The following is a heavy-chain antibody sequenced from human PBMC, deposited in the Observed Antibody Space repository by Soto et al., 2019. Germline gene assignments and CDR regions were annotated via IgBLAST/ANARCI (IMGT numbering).Heavy chain of an antibody. J-gene: IGHJ6*02. CDR1: GYSFTGYY. D-gene: IGHD1-7*01. CDR2: INPNSGGT. CDR3: AREAGTIGNYYYGMDV. Sequence: QVQLVQSGAEVKKPGASVRVSCKASGYSFTGYYVHWVRLAPGQGLEWMGCINPNSGGTNHAQKFQGRVTMTRDTSISTAYMELTRLTSNDTAVYFCAREAGTIGNYYYGMDVWGQGTTVTVS. V-gene: IGHV1-2*02.